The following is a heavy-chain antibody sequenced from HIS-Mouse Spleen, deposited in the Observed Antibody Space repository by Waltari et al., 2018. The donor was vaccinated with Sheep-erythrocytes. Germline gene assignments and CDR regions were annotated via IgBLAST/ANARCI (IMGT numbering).Heavy chain of an antibody. CDR2: IYYSGST. Sequence: QLQLQESGPGLVKPSETLSLTCTVSGGSISSSSYYWGWIRQPPGKGLEWIGSIYYSGSTYYTPPLKGRVTISVDTSKNQCCLKRSSVTAADTAVYYCARLYYYDSSGYYFDYWGQGTLVTVSS. J-gene: IGHJ4*02. CDR1: GGSISSSSYY. D-gene: IGHD3-22*01. V-gene: IGHV4-39*01. CDR3: ARLYYYDSSGYYFDY.